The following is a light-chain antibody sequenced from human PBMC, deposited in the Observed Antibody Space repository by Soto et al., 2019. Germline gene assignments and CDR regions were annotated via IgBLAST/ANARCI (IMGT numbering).Light chain of an antibody. CDR2: DAS. V-gene: IGKV3-11*01. CDR3: QQRSNWPST. Sequence: EIVLTQSPATLSLSPGERANLSCRARQRVSSYLAWYQQKPGQAPRLLIYDASNRATGIPARFSGSGSGTDFTLTITSLEPEDFAVYYCQQRSNWPSTFGGGTKVEIK. CDR1: QRVSSY. J-gene: IGKJ4*01.